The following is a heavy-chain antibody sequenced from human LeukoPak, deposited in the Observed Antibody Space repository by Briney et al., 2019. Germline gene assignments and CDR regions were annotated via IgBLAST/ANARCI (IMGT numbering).Heavy chain of an antibody. CDR1: GGSISSSSYY. J-gene: IGHJ4*02. D-gene: IGHD6-19*01. CDR2: IYFNGNT. Sequence: PSETLSLTCTVAGGSISSSSYYWGWIRQPPGKGLEWIASIYFNGNTYYNPSLKSRGTISADTSKNQFSLKVSSVTAADSAVYYCAGTITVAGTSFPYFDYWGQGALVIVSS. CDR3: AGTITVAGTSFPYFDY. V-gene: IGHV4-39*01.